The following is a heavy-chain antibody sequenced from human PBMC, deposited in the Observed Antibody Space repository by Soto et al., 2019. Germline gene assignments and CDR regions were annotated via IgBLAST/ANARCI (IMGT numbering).Heavy chain of an antibody. CDR1: GGSISSGGYY. V-gene: IGHV4-31*03. Sequence: SETLALTCTVSGGSISSGGYYWSWIRQHPGKGLEWIGYIYYSGSTYYNPSLKSRVTISVDTSKNQFSLKLSSVTAADTAVYYCARGVRYYYDSSGYYCYFDYWGQGTLVTVSS. CDR3: ARGVRYYYDSSGYYCYFDY. J-gene: IGHJ4*02. CDR2: IYYSGST. D-gene: IGHD3-22*01.